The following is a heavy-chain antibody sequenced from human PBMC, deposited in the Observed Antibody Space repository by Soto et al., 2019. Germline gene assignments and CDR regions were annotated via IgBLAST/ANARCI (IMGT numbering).Heavy chain of an antibody. V-gene: IGHV1-18*01. Sequence: SVKVPCKASGYTFTSYFITWVRQAPGQGLEWMGWISAYNGNTNYAQMLQGRVTMTTDTSTATAYMEMRSLRSDDTAVYYCARQNYSSGMDVWGQGTTVTVSS. CDR2: ISAYNGNT. CDR3: ARQNYSSGMDV. J-gene: IGHJ6*02. CDR1: GYTFTSYF.